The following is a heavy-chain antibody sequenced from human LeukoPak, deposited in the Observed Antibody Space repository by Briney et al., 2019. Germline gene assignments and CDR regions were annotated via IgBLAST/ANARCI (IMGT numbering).Heavy chain of an antibody. CDR3: ARVYSSSWYSGYLYMDV. D-gene: IGHD6-13*01. V-gene: IGHV3-21*01. J-gene: IGHJ6*03. CDR1: GFTLSSYN. CDR2: ISYRSSDI. Sequence: TGGSLRLSCTASGFTLSSYNMKWVRQAPGKGLEWVSSISYRSSDIEYADSVKGRFTISRDNAKKSLYLQMSSLRAEDTAVYYCARVYSSSWYSGYLYMDVWGKGTTVTVCS.